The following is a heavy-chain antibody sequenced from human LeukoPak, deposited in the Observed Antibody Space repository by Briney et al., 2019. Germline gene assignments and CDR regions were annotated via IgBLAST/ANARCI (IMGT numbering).Heavy chain of an antibody. CDR2: TSGSGGTT. J-gene: IGHJ4*02. Sequence: GGSLRLSCAASGFTFSSYGMHWVRQAPGKGLEWVSGTSGSGGTTYYADSVKGRFTISRDNSKNTLYLQMNSLRAEDTAVYYCAKAEGSGNQAFDYWGQGNLVTVSS. D-gene: IGHD3-10*01. CDR1: GFTFSSYG. CDR3: AKAEGSGNQAFDY. V-gene: IGHV3-23*01.